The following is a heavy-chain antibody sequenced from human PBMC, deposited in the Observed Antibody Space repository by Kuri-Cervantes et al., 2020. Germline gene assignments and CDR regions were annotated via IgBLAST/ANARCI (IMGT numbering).Heavy chain of an antibody. J-gene: IGHJ4*02. D-gene: IGHD6-6*01. CDR1: GFTFSSYG. V-gene: IGHV3-30*18. CDR2: ISYDGSNK. Sequence: GGSLRLSCAASGFTFSSYGMHWVRQAPGKGLEWVAVISYDGSNKYYADSVKGRFTISRDNSKNTLYLQMNSLRAEDTAVYYCANQLTPYSSFVWGQGTLVTVSS. CDR3: ANQLTPYSSFV.